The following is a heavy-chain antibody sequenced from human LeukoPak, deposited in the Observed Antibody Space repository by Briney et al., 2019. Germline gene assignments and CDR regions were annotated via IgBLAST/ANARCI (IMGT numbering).Heavy chain of an antibody. CDR2: ISGSGNST. D-gene: IGHD1-1*01. CDR3: VKDNSNWYWYFDL. CDR1: GFPFNNYA. V-gene: IGHV3-23*01. J-gene: IGHJ2*01. Sequence: GGSLRLSCAASGFPFNNYAMIWFRQAPGKGLEWVSVISGSGNSTYYADSVKGRFTISRDNSKNTLYLQMNSLRGEDTAVYHCVKDNSNWYWYFDLWGRGTLVTVSS.